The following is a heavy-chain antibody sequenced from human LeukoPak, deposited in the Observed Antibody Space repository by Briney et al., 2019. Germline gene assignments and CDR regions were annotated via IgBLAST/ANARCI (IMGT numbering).Heavy chain of an antibody. CDR1: GGSFSGYY. V-gene: IGHV4-34*01. CDR3: ARMKYCSSTSCYGWFDP. J-gene: IGHJ5*02. CDR2: INHSGST. Sequence: SETLSLTCAVYGGSFSGYYWSWIRQPPGKGLEWIGEINHSGSTNYNPSLKSRVTISVDTSKNQFSLKLSSVTAADTAVYYCARMKYCSSTSCYGWFDPWGQGTLVTVSS. D-gene: IGHD2-2*01.